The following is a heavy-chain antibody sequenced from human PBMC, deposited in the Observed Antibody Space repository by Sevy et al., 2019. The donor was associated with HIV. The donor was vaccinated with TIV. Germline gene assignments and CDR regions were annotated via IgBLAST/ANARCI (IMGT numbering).Heavy chain of an antibody. Sequence: SETLSLTCAVPDGSFSGYYWNWIRQLPGKGLEWIGEINESGITYYNPSIKSRVTISVNKSKKQLALKLNSVTAADTAVYFCARSPPVVVVPGAPSWFDPWGQGTLVTVSS. V-gene: IGHV4-34*01. D-gene: IGHD2-2*01. CDR3: ARSPPVVVVPGAPSWFDP. J-gene: IGHJ5*02. CDR1: DGSFSGYY. CDR2: INESGIT.